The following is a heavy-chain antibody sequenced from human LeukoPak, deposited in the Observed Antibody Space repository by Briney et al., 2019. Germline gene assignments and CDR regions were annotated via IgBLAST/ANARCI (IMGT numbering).Heavy chain of an antibody. V-gene: IGHV3-21*01. D-gene: IGHD3-9*01. CDR2: ISSSSSYI. CDR1: GFTSSSYS. CDR3: ARDSNYDILTGYYSYYFDY. Sequence: PGGSLRLSCAASGFTSSSYSMNWVRQAPGKGLEWVSSISSSSSYIYCADSVKGRFTISRDNAKNSLYLQMNSLRAEDTAVYYCARDSNYDILTGYYSYYFDYWGQGTLVTVSS. J-gene: IGHJ4*02.